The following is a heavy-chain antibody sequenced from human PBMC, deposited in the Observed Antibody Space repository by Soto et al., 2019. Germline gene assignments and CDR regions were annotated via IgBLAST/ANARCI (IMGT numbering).Heavy chain of an antibody. V-gene: IGHV1-2*04. Sequence: ASVKVSCKASGYTFTGYYMHWVRQAPGQGLEWMGWINPNSGGTNYAQKFQGWVTMTRDTSISTAYMELSRLRSDDTAVYYCARDRSPYYYDSSGYYDYWGQGTLVTVSS. CDR1: GYTFTGYY. J-gene: IGHJ4*02. CDR3: ARDRSPYYYDSSGYYDY. D-gene: IGHD3-22*01. CDR2: INPNSGGT.